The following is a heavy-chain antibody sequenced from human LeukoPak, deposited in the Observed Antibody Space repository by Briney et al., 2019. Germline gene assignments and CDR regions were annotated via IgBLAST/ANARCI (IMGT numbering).Heavy chain of an antibody. Sequence: ASVKVSCKASGYTFTSYGISWVRQAPGQGLEWMGWISAYNGNTNYAQKLQGRVTMTTDTSTSTVYMELRSLRSDDTAVYYCARGTLHVLRFLEWLPLDYWGQGTLVTVSS. CDR1: GYTFTSYG. V-gene: IGHV1-18*01. D-gene: IGHD3-3*01. CDR2: ISAYNGNT. J-gene: IGHJ4*02. CDR3: ARGTLHVLRFLEWLPLDY.